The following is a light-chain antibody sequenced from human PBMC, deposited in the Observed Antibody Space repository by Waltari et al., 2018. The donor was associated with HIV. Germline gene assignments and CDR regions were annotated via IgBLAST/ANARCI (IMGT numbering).Light chain of an antibody. CDR2: DVD. CDR1: TSSLRGTNF. J-gene: IGLJ3*02. V-gene: IGLV2-11*01. Sequence: SALTQPRSVSGSPGQSVSISCTGATSSLRGTNFVSWYQQHAGPTPRVVILDVDKRPSDVPGRFSASKSGDTASLTISGLQPDDEALYFCSAFVASSSWVFGGGT. CDR3: SAFVASSSWV.